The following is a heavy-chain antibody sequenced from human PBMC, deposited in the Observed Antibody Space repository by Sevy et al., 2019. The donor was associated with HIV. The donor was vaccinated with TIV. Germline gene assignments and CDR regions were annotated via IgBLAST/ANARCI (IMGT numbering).Heavy chain of an antibody. CDR3: AKDLEYTSGSYRSAFDI. J-gene: IGHJ3*02. CDR1: GFTFSSYG. Sequence: GGSLRLSCAASGFTFSSYGMHWVRQAPGKGLEWVAVISYDGSNKYYADSVKGRFTISRDNSKNTQYLQMNSLRAEDTAVYYCAKDLEYTSGSYRSAFDIWGQGTMVTVSS. D-gene: IGHD1-26*01. CDR2: ISYDGSNK. V-gene: IGHV3-30*18.